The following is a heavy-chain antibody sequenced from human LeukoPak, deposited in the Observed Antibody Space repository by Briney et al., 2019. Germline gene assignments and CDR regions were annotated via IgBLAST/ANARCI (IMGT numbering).Heavy chain of an antibody. D-gene: IGHD1-7*01. CDR2: VYPEDSDS. J-gene: IGHJ3*02. Sequence: GESLKISCKASGYNFDTYWIGWVRQMPGKGLEGMGIVYPEDSDSRYNPSFQDHVTVSVDRSITTAYLHWSSLKASDTAIYYCARRNDKRYTWNYSKADKFDIWGQGTVVTVSS. V-gene: IGHV5-51*01. CDR3: ARRNDKRYTWNYSKADKFDI. CDR1: GYNFDTYW.